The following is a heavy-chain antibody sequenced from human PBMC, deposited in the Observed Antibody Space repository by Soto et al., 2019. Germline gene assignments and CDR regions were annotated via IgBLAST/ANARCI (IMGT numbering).Heavy chain of an antibody. J-gene: IGHJ6*02. CDR3: ERGDFAGWGGHNPGGMDL. CDR1: GYTFTNYD. D-gene: IGHD3-10*01. V-gene: IGHV1-18*01. CDR2: ISTYTGNP. Sequence: QVHLVQSGAEVKKPGASVKVSCKASGYTFTNYDINWVRQAPGQELEWMGCISTYTGNPHYAQKLQGTVTMTSDTGPRTRCSGRRGRRSCDPAVCCRERGDFAGWGGHNPGGMDLSGQGGTGAVS.